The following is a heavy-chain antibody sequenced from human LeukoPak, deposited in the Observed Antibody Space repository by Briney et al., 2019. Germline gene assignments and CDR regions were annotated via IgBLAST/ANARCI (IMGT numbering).Heavy chain of an antibody. Sequence: ASVKVSCKASGYTFTGYYMHWVRQAPGQGLEWMGWINPNSGGTNYAQKFQGRVTLTADESTSTAYMELSSLRSEDTAVYYCARGISSSDDYWGQGTLVTVSS. V-gene: IGHV1-2*02. D-gene: IGHD6-6*01. CDR3: ARGISSSDDY. CDR1: GYTFTGYY. J-gene: IGHJ4*02. CDR2: INPNSGGT.